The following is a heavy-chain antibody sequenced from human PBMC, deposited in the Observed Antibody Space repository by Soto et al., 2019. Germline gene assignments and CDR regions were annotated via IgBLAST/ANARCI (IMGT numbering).Heavy chain of an antibody. CDR3: AREGSGYNL. V-gene: IGHV1-69*13. D-gene: IGHD5-12*01. Sequence: SVEVSCEASGGSFSNFGISWVRQDPGQGLEWMGGIVPVFGRPNYAQRFRGRPTITADESTSTGYMERISLRSDDTAVYYCAREGSGYNLWGPGTQLTVYS. CDR2: IVPVFGRP. CDR1: GGSFSNFG. J-gene: IGHJ4*02.